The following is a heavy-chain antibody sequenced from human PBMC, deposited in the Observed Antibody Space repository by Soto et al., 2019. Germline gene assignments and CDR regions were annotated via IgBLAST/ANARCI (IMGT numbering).Heavy chain of an antibody. CDR2: IKEDGSEK. CDR1: GFTFNTYW. J-gene: IGHJ4*02. Sequence: PGGSLRLSCAASGFTFNTYWMSWVRQAPGKGLEWVANIKEDGSEKYYVDSVKGRFTISRDNARNSPYLQMRSLRAEDTAVYYCAREATTAMVRGVLYWGQGTLVTVSS. CDR3: AREATTAMVRGVLY. D-gene: IGHD3-10*01. V-gene: IGHV3-7*03.